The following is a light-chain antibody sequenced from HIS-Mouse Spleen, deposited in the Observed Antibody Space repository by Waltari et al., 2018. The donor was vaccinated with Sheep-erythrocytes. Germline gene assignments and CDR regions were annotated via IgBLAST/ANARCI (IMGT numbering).Light chain of an antibody. Sequence: QSALTQPRSVPGSPGQPVTIPCTGTTSNVDAYTYSPWYQQHPGKAPNLMIYDGRKRPSGVPDRFSGSKSGNTASLTISGLQAEDEADYYCCSYAGSYNHVFATGTKVTVL. CDR1: TSNVDAYTY. J-gene: IGLJ1*01. CDR3: CSYAGSYNHV. V-gene: IGLV2-11*01. CDR2: DGR.